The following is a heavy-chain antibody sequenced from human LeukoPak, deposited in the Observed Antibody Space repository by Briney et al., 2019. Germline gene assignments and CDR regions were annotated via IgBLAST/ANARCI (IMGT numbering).Heavy chain of an antibody. J-gene: IGHJ4*02. CDR1: GYTFTNYW. CDR2: IDPSDSYT. D-gene: IGHD3-22*01. CDR3: ARGDSSGYDY. Sequence: GESLKISCQGSGYTFTNYWISWVRQLPGKGLEWMGRIDPSDSYTNYSPSFQGHVTISADKSISTAYLQWSSLKASDTAMYYCARGDSSGYDYWGQGTLVTVSS. V-gene: IGHV5-10-1*01.